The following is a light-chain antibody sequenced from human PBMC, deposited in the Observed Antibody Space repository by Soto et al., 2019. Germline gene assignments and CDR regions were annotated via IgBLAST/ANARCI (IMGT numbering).Light chain of an antibody. V-gene: IGKV3-20*01. CDR1: QTVSSY. CDR2: GAS. J-gene: IGKJ5*01. Sequence: ENVLTQSPGTLSLSPGERATLSCRASQTVSSYLTWYQQRPGQAPRLLIYGASKRATGIPDRFSGSGSGTDFTLTISRLEPEYFALYYCQHYGTSPITFGQGTRLEIK. CDR3: QHYGTSPIT.